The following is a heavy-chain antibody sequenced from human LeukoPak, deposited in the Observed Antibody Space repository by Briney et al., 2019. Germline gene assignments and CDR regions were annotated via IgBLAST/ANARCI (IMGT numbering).Heavy chain of an antibody. V-gene: IGHV1-69*13. CDR2: IIPISGTA. Sequence: SVKVSCKASGGTFSSYSISWVRQAPGQGLEWMGGIIPISGTAIYAQGFQGRVRITADESTSTAYMELSSLRSEDTAVYYCATDVPSETVMVSAFDMWGQGTMVTV. CDR1: GGTFSSYS. J-gene: IGHJ3*02. CDR3: ATDVPSETVMVSAFDM. D-gene: IGHD5-18*01.